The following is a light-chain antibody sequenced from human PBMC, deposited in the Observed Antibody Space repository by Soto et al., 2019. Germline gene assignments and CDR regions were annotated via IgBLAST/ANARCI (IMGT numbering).Light chain of an antibody. J-gene: IGKJ2*01. CDR2: GAS. CDR3: HQYDVWSPHT. Sequence: EIVMTQSPATLSVSSGERVTLSCRASQTISRNLAWYQQKPGQPPRLLIYGASTRATGIPARFSGSGSGTEFTLTITSLQSDDFALYYCHQYDVWSPHTFGQGTRLEIK. V-gene: IGKV3-15*01. CDR1: QTISRN.